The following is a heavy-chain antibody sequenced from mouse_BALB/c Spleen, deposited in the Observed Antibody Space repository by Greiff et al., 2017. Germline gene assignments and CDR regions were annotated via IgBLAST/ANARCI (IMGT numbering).Heavy chain of an antibody. CDR2: IYPGGGYT. V-gene: IGHV1-63*02. J-gene: IGHJ2*01. D-gene: IGHD1-1*01. CDR3: ARFYYGSSYFDY. Sequence: VQLQQSGAELVRPGTSVKISCKASGYTFTNYWLGWVKQRPGHGLEWIGDIYPGGGYTNYNEKFKGKATLTADTSSSTAYMQLSSLTSEDSAVYFCARFYYGSSYFDYWGQGTTLKVSS. CDR1: GYTFTNYW.